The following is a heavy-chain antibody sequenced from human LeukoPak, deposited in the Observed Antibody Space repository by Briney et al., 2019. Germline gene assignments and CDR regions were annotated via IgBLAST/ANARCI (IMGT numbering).Heavy chain of an antibody. J-gene: IGHJ5*02. CDR1: GGTFSSYA. D-gene: IGHD2-2*01. Sequence: SVKVSCKASGGTFSSYAISWVRQAPGQGLEWMGGIIPIFGTANYAQKFQGRVTMTTDTSTSTAYMELRSLRSDDTAVYYCARDSHRGSVVPALNWFDPWGQGTLVTVSS. CDR2: IIPIFGTA. V-gene: IGHV1-69*05. CDR3: ARDSHRGSVVPALNWFDP.